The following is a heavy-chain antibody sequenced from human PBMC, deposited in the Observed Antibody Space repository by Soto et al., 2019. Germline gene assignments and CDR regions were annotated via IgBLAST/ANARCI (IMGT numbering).Heavy chain of an antibody. J-gene: IGHJ5*02. V-gene: IGHV4-31*03. CDR2: IYYSGST. CDR3: ARDGAAAAWFDP. CDR1: GGSISSGGYS. Sequence: QVQLQESGPGLVKPSQTLSLTCTVSGGSISSGGYSWSWIRQHPGKGLEWIGYIYYSGSTYYNPSLKSRVTISVDTSKNQFSLKLSSVTAADTAVYYCARDGAAAAWFDPWGQGTLVTVSS. D-gene: IGHD6-13*01.